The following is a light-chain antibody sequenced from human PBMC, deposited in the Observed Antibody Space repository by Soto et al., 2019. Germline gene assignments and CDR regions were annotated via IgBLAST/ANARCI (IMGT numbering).Light chain of an antibody. CDR3: SSYTSSTTPV. Sequence: QSALTQPPSVSGSPGQSVTISCTGTSSDVGSYNRVSWYQQPPGTAPKLIIYEVNNRPSGVPDRFSGSKSGNTASLTISGLQSEDEADYYCSSYTSSTTPVFGGGTKLTVL. J-gene: IGLJ2*01. CDR2: EVN. CDR1: SSDVGSYNR. V-gene: IGLV2-18*02.